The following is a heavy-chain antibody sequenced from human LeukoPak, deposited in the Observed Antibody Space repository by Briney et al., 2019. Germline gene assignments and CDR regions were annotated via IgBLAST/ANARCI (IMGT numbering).Heavy chain of an antibody. CDR2: INHSGST. J-gene: IGHJ5*02. V-gene: IGHV4-39*07. Sequence: SETLSLTCTVSGNPMSSGDYYWSWIRQPPGKGLEWIGEINHSGSTNYNSSLKSRVTISVDTSKNQFSLKLSSVTAADTAVYYCARSSSWWQEINNWFDPWGQGTLVTVSS. D-gene: IGHD2-15*01. CDR3: ARSSSWWQEINNWFDP. CDR1: GNPMSSGDYY.